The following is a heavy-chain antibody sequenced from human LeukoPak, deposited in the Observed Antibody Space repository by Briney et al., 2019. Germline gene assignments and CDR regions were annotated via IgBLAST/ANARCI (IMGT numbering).Heavy chain of an antibody. CDR1: GFTFSSYS. D-gene: IGHD3-22*01. CDR3: ARDHYFDISGYLDY. Sequence: GGSLRLSCAASGFTFSSYSMNWVRQAPGKGLEWVSYISSSSSTIYYADSVKGRFTISRDNVKNSLYLEMNSLRVEDSAVYYCARDHYFDISGYLDYWGQGTPVTVSS. V-gene: IGHV3-48*01. CDR2: ISSSSSTI. J-gene: IGHJ4*02.